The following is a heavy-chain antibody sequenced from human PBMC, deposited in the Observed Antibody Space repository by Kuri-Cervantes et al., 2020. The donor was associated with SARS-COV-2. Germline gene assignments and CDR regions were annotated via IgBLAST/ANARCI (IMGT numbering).Heavy chain of an antibody. V-gene: IGHV3-15*01. Sequence: GESLKISCAASGPTFTNAWMNWVRQAPGKGLGWVGRVKSKSHGGTTDYAAPVRGRFTISRDNSKNTLYLQMNSLRAEDTAVYYCARVPIAAAGGHYYYYYMDVWGKGTTVTVSS. CDR2: VKSKSHGGTT. CDR3: ARVPIAAAGGHYYYYYMDV. CDR1: GPTFTNAW. D-gene: IGHD6-13*01. J-gene: IGHJ6*03.